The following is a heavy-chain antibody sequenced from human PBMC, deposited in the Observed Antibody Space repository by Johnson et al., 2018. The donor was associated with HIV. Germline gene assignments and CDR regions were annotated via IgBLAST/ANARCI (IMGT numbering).Heavy chain of an antibody. Sequence: MQLVESGGGLVQPGRSLRLSCTDSGFTFGDYAMSWVRQAPGKGLEWVGFIRSKAYGGTTEYAASVKGRFIISRDDSKSIAYLQMNSLKTEDTAVYYCTRLYSSGWYGSAFDIWGQGTMVTVSS. J-gene: IGHJ3*02. CDR2: IRSKAYGGTT. V-gene: IGHV3-49*04. CDR3: TRLYSSGWYGSAFDI. CDR1: GFTFGDYA. D-gene: IGHD6-19*01.